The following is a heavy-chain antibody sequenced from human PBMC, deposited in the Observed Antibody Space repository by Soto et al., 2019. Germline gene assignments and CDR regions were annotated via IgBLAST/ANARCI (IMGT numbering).Heavy chain of an antibody. CDR2: ISYDGSSE. D-gene: IGHD1-26*01. CDR1: GFTFSNYA. J-gene: IGHJ6*02. Sequence: PGGSLRLSGAASGFTFSNYAMHWVRQAPGKGLEWVVVISYDGSSEYYADSVRGRFTISRDNSKNTLSLQMNSLKPEDTAVYYCARDLRGTYHYCYGMDVWGQGTTVTVSS. CDR3: ARDLRGTYHYCYGMDV. V-gene: IGHV3-30-3*01.